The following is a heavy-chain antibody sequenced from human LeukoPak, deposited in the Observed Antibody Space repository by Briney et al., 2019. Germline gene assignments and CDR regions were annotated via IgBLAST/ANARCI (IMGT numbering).Heavy chain of an antibody. Sequence: SWVRQAPGKGLEWIGYIYYSGSTYYNPSLKSRVTISVDTSKNQFSLKLSSVTAADTAVYYCASPSTLYAFDIWGQGTMVTVSS. J-gene: IGHJ3*02. V-gene: IGHV4-30-4*01. CDR2: IYYSGST. CDR3: ASPSTLYAFDI. D-gene: IGHD2-2*02.